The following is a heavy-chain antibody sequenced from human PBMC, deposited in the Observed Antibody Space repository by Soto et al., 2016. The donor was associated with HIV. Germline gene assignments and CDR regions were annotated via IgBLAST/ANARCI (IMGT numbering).Heavy chain of an antibody. CDR3: ARPSRSSSFYDGSGRGRYYFDY. V-gene: IGHV3-23*01. J-gene: IGHJ4*02. Sequence: EVQLLESGGGFVQPGESLRLSCAASGFTFSSFSMSWVRQAPGKGLQWVSRMTDNGAKTYYVDSVKGRFTISRDNSKNTLYMQINSLRVEDTAVYYCARPSRSSSFYDGSGRGRYYFDYWGPGTLVTVSS. CDR2: MTDNGAKT. CDR1: GFTFSSFS. D-gene: IGHD3-22*01.